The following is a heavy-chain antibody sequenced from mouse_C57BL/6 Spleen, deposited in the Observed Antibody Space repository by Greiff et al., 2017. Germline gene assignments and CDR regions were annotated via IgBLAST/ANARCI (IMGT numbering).Heavy chain of an antibody. Sequence: VQLQQSGPELVKPGASVKISCKASGYSFTSYYIHWVKQRPGQGLEWIGWIYPGSGNTKYNEKFKGKATLTADTSSSTAYMQLSSLTSEDSAVYYGAKGGTTVVAKDYFDYWGQGTTLTVSS. D-gene: IGHD1-1*01. CDR3: AKGGTTVVAKDYFDY. CDR2: IYPGSGNT. V-gene: IGHV1-66*01. CDR1: GYSFTSYY. J-gene: IGHJ2*01.